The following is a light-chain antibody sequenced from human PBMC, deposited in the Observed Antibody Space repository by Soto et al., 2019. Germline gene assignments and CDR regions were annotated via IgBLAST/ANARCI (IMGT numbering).Light chain of an antibody. V-gene: IGKV3-15*01. CDR1: QTVSSY. Sequence: EIVWTQSPGTLSLSPGERATLSCRASQTVSSYLLWYQQKPGQAPRLLIYGASTRATGIPARFSGSGSGTEFTLTISSLKSEDYEVYYCQQYNDWPLTFGQGTKVDIK. CDR3: QQYNDWPLT. CDR2: GAS. J-gene: IGKJ1*01.